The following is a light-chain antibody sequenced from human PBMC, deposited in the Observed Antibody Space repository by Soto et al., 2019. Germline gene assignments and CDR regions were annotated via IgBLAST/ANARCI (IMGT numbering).Light chain of an antibody. V-gene: IGLV7-43*01. CDR3: VLLYGGAWV. CDR1: TGAVTSDYY. J-gene: IGLJ2*01. Sequence: QAVVTQEPSLTVSPGGTVTLTCALTTGAVTSDYYPNWFQRKPGQALRTLIYRTSDKHSWTPARFSGSLLGGKAALTLSGVQPEDEADYYCVLLYGGAWVFGGGTKLTVL. CDR2: RTS.